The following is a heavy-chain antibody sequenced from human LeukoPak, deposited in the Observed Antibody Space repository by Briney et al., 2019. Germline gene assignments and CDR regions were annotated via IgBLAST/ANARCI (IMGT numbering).Heavy chain of an antibody. CDR2: IVGSGGNT. Sequence: PGGSLRLSCAASGFSFSSYAMSWVRQAPGKGLEWVSAIVGSGGNTYYADSVKGRFTISRDNSKNTLYLQMNSLRAEDTAVYYCAKVTVGATTFGFDIWGQGTMVTVSS. D-gene: IGHD1-26*01. V-gene: IGHV3-23*01. CDR1: GFSFSSYA. CDR3: AKVTVGATTFGFDI. J-gene: IGHJ3*02.